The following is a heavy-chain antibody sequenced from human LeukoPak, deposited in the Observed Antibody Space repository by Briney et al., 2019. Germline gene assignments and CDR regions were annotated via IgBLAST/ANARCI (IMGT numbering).Heavy chain of an antibody. J-gene: IGHJ4*02. V-gene: IGHV1-46*01. D-gene: IGHD4-17*01. CDR3: GRVNDDYYFDS. Sequence: GASVKVSCKASGYTFTSYYMHWVRQAPGQGLEWMGIINPSGGSTSYAQDFRGRVTITRDTSTSTVYMELSSLRSEDTAVYFCGRVNDDYYFDSSGPGTLVTVSS. CDR2: INPSGGST. CDR1: GYTFTSYY.